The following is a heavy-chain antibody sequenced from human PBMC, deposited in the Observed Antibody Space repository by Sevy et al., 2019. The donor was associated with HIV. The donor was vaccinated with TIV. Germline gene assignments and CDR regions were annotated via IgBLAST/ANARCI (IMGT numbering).Heavy chain of an antibody. V-gene: IGHV3-30*18. J-gene: IGHJ6*02. D-gene: IGHD3-3*01. CDR3: AKDAQNYDFWSGYLTADYYYGMDV. CDR1: GFTFSSYG. Sequence: GSLRLSCAASGFTFSSYGMHWVRQAPGKGLEWVAVISYDGSNKYYADSVKGRFTISRDNSKNTLYLQMNSLRAEDTAVYYCAKDAQNYDFWSGYLTADYYYGMDVWGQGTTVTVSS. CDR2: ISYDGSNK.